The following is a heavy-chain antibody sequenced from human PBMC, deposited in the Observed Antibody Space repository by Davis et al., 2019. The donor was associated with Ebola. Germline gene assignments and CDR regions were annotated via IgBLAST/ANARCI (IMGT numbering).Heavy chain of an antibody. J-gene: IGHJ4*02. D-gene: IGHD3-3*01. Sequence: GGSLRLSCAASGFTFSSYNMNWVRQAPGKGLEWVSYISSRSSTIYFADSVRGRFTISRENAKNSLYLQMNSLRAGDTAVYYCARGTIFGHFDYWGQGTLVTVSS. V-gene: IGHV3-48*01. CDR3: ARGTIFGHFDY. CDR1: GFTFSSYN. CDR2: ISSRSSTI.